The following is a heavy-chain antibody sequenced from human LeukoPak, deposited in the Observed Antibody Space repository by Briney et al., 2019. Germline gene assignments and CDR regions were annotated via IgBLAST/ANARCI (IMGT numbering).Heavy chain of an antibody. CDR1: GFTFDDYG. Sequence: GGSLRLSCAASGFTFDDYGMSWVRQAPGKGLEWVFGINWNGGSTGYADSVKGRFTIPRDDAKNSLYLQMNSLRAEDTALYYCARVGYSGSYLDYWGQGTLVTVYS. V-gene: IGHV3-20*04. D-gene: IGHD1-26*01. CDR3: ARVGYSGSYLDY. J-gene: IGHJ4*02. CDR2: INWNGGST.